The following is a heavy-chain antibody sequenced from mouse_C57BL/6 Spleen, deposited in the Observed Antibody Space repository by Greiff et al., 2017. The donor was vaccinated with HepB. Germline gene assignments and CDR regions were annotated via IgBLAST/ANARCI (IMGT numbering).Heavy chain of an antibody. CDR1: GYTFSDYG. V-gene: IGHV5-17*01. CDR3: ARHYTWDGFDY. D-gene: IGHD4-1*01. CDR2: ISSGSSTI. Sequence: DVQLVESGGGLVKPGGSLKLSCAASGYTFSDYGMHWVRQGPEKGLGWVAYISSGSSTIYYADTVKGRFTFSRDNAKNTLFLQITSLRAEDTAMYDCARHYTWDGFDYWGGGTTLTVSS. J-gene: IGHJ2*01.